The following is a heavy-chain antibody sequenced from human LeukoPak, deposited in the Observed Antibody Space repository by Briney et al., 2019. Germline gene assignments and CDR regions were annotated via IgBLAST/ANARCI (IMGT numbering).Heavy chain of an antibody. V-gene: IGHV4-38-2*02. J-gene: IGHJ6*04. CDR2: IYHSGST. CDR1: GYSISSGYY. Sequence: SETLSLTCTVSGYSISSGYYWGWIRQPPGKGLEWIGSIYHSGSTYYNPSLKSRVTISVDTSKNQFSLKLSSVTAADTAVYYCARETGSGIMDVWGKGTTVTVSS. D-gene: IGHD3-10*01. CDR3: ARETGSGIMDV.